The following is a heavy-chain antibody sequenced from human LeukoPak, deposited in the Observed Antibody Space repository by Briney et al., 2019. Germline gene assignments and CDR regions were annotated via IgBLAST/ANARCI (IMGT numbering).Heavy chain of an antibody. CDR3: ARAHSYGYVGDAFDI. D-gene: IGHD5-18*01. J-gene: IGHJ3*02. Sequence: ASVKVSCKASGYTFTSYGISWVRQAPGQGLEWMGWISAYNGNTNYAQKLQGRVTMTTDTSTSTDYMELRSLRSDDTAVYYCARAHSYGYVGDAFDIWGQGTMVTVSS. CDR2: ISAYNGNT. V-gene: IGHV1-18*01. CDR1: GYTFTSYG.